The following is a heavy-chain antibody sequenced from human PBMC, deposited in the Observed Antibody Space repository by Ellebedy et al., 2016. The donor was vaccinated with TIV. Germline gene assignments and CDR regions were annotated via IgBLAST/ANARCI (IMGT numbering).Heavy chain of an antibody. J-gene: IGHJ3*02. D-gene: IGHD1-26*01. Sequence: MPSETLSLTCTVSGGSISGYYWSWIRQPPGKGLEWIGYIYYSGSTNYNPSLKSRVTISVDTSKNQFSLKLSSVTAADTAVYYCARSPWELLLRAFDIWGQGTMVTVSS. V-gene: IGHV4-59*01. CDR2: IYYSGST. CDR3: ARSPWELLLRAFDI. CDR1: GGSISGYY.